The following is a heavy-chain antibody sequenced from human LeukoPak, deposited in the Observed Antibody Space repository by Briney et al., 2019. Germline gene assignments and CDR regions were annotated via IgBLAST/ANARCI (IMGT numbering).Heavy chain of an antibody. CDR2: INHNGNVN. Sequence: GGSLRLSCAASGFTFSSYWMHWVRQAPGKGLEWVASINHNGNVNYYVDSVKGRFTISRDNAKNSLYLQMSNLRAEDTAVYFCARGGGLDVWGQGATVTVSS. D-gene: IGHD3-16*01. CDR1: GFTFSSYW. V-gene: IGHV3-7*03. J-gene: IGHJ6*02. CDR3: ARGGGLDV.